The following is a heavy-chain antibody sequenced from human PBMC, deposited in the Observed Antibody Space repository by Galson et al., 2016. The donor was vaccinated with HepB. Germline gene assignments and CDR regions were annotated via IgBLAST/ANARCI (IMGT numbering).Heavy chain of an antibody. V-gene: IGHV3-48*03. D-gene: IGHD3-3*01. CDR3: ASTYYDFWSAYSPLYFDF. CDR2: ISTSGGTK. J-gene: IGHJ4*02. CDR1: GFTFSSYE. Sequence: SLRLSCAASGFTFSSYELNWVRQAPGKGLEWVSYISTSGGTKYYADSAKGRFTISRDNAKNSLCLQMNSLRAEDTAVYYCASTYYDFWSAYSPLYFDFWGQGTLVTVSS.